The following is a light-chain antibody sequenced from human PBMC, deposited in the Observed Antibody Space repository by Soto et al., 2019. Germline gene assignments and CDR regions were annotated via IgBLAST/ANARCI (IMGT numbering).Light chain of an antibody. J-gene: IGKJ2*01. CDR2: GAS. V-gene: IGKV3-20*01. CDR1: QSVSSNH. Sequence: ELVLTQSPGSLSLSPRERATLSCRASQSVSSNHLAWYQQKPGQAPRLLIYGASRRATGIPDRFSGSGSGTEFTLTISRLEPEDFAVYYCQQYGSSTYTFGQGTKVEIK. CDR3: QQYGSSTYT.